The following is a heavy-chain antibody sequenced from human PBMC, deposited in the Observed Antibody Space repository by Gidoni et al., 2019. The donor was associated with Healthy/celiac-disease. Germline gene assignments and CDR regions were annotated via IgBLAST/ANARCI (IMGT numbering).Heavy chain of an antibody. CDR1: GCSISSSSYY. J-gene: IGHJ4*02. D-gene: IGHD4-17*01. V-gene: IGHV4-39*01. CDR2: IYYSGST. Sequence: QLQLQESGPGLVKPSETLSLTCPVSGCSISSSSYYWGWIRQPPGNGLEWIGSIYYSGSTYYNPSLKSRVTISVDTSKNQFSLKLSYVTAADTAVYYCARQSGDYLYYFDYWGQGTLVTVSS. CDR3: ARQSGDYLYYFDY.